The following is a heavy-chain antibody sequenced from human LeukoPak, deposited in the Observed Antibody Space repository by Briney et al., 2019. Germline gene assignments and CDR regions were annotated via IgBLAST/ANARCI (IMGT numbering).Heavy chain of an antibody. CDR3: ARVAHGDYYYYYMDV. D-gene: IGHD2-8*01. V-gene: IGHV4-61*02. CDR1: GVSISSGSYY. CDR2: IYTSGST. Sequence: SETLSLTCTVSGVSISSGSYYWSWIRQPAGKGLEWIGRIYTSGSTNYNPSLKSRVTISVDTSKNQFSLKLSSVTAADTAVYYCARVAHGDYYYYYMDVWGKGTTVTVSS. J-gene: IGHJ6*03.